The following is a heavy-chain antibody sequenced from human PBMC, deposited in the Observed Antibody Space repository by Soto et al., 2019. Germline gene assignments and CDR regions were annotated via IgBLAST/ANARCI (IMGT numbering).Heavy chain of an antibody. J-gene: IGHJ6*02. CDR3: AKGDYYGSGSYTHYYGMDV. D-gene: IGHD3-10*01. Sequence: GSLRLSCAASGFTFSSYAMSWVRQAPGKGLEWVSAISGSGGSTYYADSVKGRFTISRDNSKNTLYLQMNSLRAEDTAVYYCAKGDYYGSGSYTHYYGMDVGGQGTTVPV. V-gene: IGHV3-23*01. CDR1: GFTFSSYA. CDR2: ISGSGGST.